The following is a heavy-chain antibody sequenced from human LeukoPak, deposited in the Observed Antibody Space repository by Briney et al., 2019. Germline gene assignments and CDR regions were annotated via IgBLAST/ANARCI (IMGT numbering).Heavy chain of an antibody. V-gene: IGHV4-34*01. Sequence: PSETLSLTCAVYGGSFSGYYWSWIRPPPGKGLEWIGEINHSGSTNYNPSLKSRVTISVDTSKNQFSLKLSSVTAADTAVYYCANIGRLNYYYMDVWGKGTTVTVSS. CDR1: GGSFSGYY. CDR2: INHSGST. J-gene: IGHJ6*03. D-gene: IGHD5-12*01. CDR3: ANIGRLNYYYMDV.